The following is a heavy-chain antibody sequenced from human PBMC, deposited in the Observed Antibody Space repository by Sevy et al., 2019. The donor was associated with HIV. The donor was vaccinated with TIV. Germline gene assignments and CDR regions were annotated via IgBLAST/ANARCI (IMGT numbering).Heavy chain of an antibody. CDR2: ISYDGSNK. Sequence: GGSLRLSCAASGFTFSSYAMHWVRQVPGKGLEWVAVISYDGSNKYYADSVKGRFTISRDNSKNTLYLQMNSLRAEDTAVYYCARDSTSSGYYSNIDYWGQGTLVTVSS. CDR3: ARDSTSSGYYSNIDY. CDR1: GFTFSSYA. D-gene: IGHD3-22*01. J-gene: IGHJ4*02. V-gene: IGHV3-30-3*01.